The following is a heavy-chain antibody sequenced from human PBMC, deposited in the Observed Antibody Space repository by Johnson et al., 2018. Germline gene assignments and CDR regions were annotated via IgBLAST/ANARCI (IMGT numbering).Heavy chain of an antibody. J-gene: IGHJ6*02. V-gene: IGHV3-33*01. CDR3: ARDDSSGYFHHYGMDV. CDR2: IWYDGNNI. CDR1: GFTFRSYG. Sequence: QVQLVESGGGVVQPGRSLRITCTTSGFTFRSYGMNWVRQAPGKGLEWVALIWYDGNNIYYAESVKGRFPISRDNSRNRLYLQMDRLRAEDTAIYYCARDDSSGYFHHYGMDVWGQGTTVTVSS. D-gene: IGHD3-22*01.